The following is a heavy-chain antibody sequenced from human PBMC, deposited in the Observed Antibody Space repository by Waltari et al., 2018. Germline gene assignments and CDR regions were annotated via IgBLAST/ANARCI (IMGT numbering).Heavy chain of an antibody. CDR2: ITSNGGTT. Sequence: EVQLVESGGGLVQPGVSLGLSCCASGYNFINYPRHWVRQAQGKGLEYLSAITSNGGTTYYANSVKGRFTISRDNSKNTLYLQMGSLRAEDTAVYYCARDRAGVGDDWGQGTLVTVSS. CDR3: ARDRAGVGDD. V-gene: IGHV3-64*01. CDR1: GYNFINYP. D-gene: IGHD3-10*01. J-gene: IGHJ4*02.